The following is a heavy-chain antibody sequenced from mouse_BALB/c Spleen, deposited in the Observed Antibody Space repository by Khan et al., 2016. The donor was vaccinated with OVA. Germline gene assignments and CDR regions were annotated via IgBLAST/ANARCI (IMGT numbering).Heavy chain of an antibody. CDR3: TRDGNYAHWYFDV. D-gene: IGHD2-1*01. J-gene: IGHJ1*01. CDR1: GFTFSSYT. CDR2: ISSGCSYT. Sequence: EVELVESGGDLVKPGGSLKLSCAASGFTFSSYTMSWVRQTPEKRLEWVATISSGCSYTYYPDSVKGRFTISRDNAKNTLYLQMSRRMSDDTAMHYCTRDGNYAHWYFDVWGAGTTVTVSS. V-gene: IGHV5-6-4*01.